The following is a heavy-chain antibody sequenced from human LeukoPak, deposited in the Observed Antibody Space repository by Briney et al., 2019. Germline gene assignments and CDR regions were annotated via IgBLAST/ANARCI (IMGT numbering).Heavy chain of an antibody. D-gene: IGHD3-22*01. CDR2: IIPILGTA. J-gene: IGHJ4*02. V-gene: IGHV1-69*13. CDR3: ASNTNYYEGSGHYVFDY. CDR1: GGTFSSYA. Sequence: ASVKVSCKASGGTFSSYAISWVRQAPGQGLEWMGGIIPILGTAKYAKKFQGRVTITADEFTSTAHMELSSLRSEDTAVYYCASNTNYYEGSGHYVFDYWGQGTLVTISS.